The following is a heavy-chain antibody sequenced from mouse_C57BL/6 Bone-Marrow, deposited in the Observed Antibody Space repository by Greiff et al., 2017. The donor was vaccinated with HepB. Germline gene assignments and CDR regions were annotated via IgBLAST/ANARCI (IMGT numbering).Heavy chain of an antibody. J-gene: IGHJ4*01. D-gene: IGHD1-1*01. Sequence: VQLQQPGAELVKPGASVKLSCKASGYTFTSYWMQWVKQRPGQGLEWIGEIDPSDSYTNYNQKFKGKATLTVDTSSSTAYRQLSSLTSEDSAVYYCARDDYYGSSYDAMDYWGQGTSVTVSS. CDR2: IDPSDSYT. V-gene: IGHV1-50*01. CDR3: ARDDYYGSSYDAMDY. CDR1: GYTFTSYW.